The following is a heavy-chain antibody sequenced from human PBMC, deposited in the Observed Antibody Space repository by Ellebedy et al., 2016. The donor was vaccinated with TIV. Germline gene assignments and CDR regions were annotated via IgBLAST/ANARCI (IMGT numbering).Heavy chain of an antibody. CDR3: ARAGWWGAFDY. CDR1: GFTFSSYS. V-gene: IGHV3-48*04. CDR2: ISSSGSTI. Sequence: GESLKISXAASGFTFSSYSMNWVRQAPGKGLEWVSYISSSGSTIYYADSVKGRFTISRDNAKNSLYLQMNSLRAEDTAVYYCARAGWWGAFDYWGQGTLVTVSS. D-gene: IGHD2-15*01. J-gene: IGHJ4*02.